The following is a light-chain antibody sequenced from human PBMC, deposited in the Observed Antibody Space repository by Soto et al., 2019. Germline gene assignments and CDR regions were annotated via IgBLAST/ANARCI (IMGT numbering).Light chain of an antibody. Sequence: DVQMTQSPSTLSASVGDRVTITCQASHAIGTCLTWYQHKPGKAPKLLIYDTSHLATGVPARFSGSGSETDFTFTITNLQAEDFAAYYCQQFDSVPLTFGGGTHVEI. J-gene: IGKJ4*01. CDR2: DTS. V-gene: IGKV1-33*01. CDR3: QQFDSVPLT. CDR1: HAIGTC.